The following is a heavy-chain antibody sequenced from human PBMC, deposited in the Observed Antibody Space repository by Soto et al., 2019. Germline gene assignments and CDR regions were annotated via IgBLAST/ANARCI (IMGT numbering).Heavy chain of an antibody. V-gene: IGHV3-53*02. J-gene: IGHJ4*02. CDR2: MYSGGSR. Sequence: EVQLVETGGGLIQPGGSVRLSCVASGLSVSGSYMNWVRQAPGEGLEWVSVMYSGGSRYYADSVKGRFTISRDDSKNIVYLQMNDLEVGDTAVYYCARCLFVVRGVSFDTWGQGTLVRVSS. CDR1: GLSVSGSY. CDR3: ARCLFVVRGVSFDT. D-gene: IGHD3-10*01.